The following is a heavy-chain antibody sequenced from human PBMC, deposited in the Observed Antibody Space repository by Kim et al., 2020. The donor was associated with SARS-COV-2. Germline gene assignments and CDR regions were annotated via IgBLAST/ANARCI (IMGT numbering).Heavy chain of an antibody. CDR2: INHSGST. V-gene: IGHV4-34*01. Sequence: SETLSLTCAVYGGSFSGYYWSWIRQPPGKGLEWIGEINHSGSTNYNPSLKSRVTISVDTSKNQFSLKLSSVTAADTAVYYCARNTRMTTIFGVVTDYYY. J-gene: IGHJ6*01. D-gene: IGHD3-3*01. CDR3: ARNTRMTTIFGVVTDYYY. CDR1: GGSFSGYY.